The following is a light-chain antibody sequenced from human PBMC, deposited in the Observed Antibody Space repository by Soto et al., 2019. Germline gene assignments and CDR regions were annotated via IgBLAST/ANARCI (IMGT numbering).Light chain of an antibody. J-gene: IGKJ1*01. Sequence: EIVLTQSPGTLALSPGARATLSFRASQSVSSSYLAWYQQKPGQAPRLLIYGASSRATGIPDRFSGSGSGTDFPLTISRLEAEDFAVYYCQQYGSSPVTFGQGTKVEIK. CDR1: QSVSSSY. CDR2: GAS. CDR3: QQYGSSPVT. V-gene: IGKV3-20*01.